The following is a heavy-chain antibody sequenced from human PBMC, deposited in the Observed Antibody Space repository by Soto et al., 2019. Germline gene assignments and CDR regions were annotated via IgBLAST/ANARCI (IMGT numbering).Heavy chain of an antibody. D-gene: IGHD3-10*01. CDR2: IDPRSGGT. CDR1: GYPFTTYY. J-gene: IGHJ4*01. Sequence: ASVKVSCKVSGYPFTTYYIHWVRQAPGQGLEWMGWIDPRSGGTVYEQKFQGRVTMTRDTSISTVYMDLSGLTSDDTALYYCATDDYGIFPYWGQGSLVTVSS. V-gene: IGHV1-2*02. CDR3: ATDDYGIFPY.